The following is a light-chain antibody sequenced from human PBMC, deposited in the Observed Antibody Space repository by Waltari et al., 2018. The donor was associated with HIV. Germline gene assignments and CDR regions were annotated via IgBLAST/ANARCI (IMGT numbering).Light chain of an antibody. J-gene: IGLJ2*01. CDR2: ETK. Sequence: QSVLTQPPSVSAAPGQKVTIPCSGSSSNIGNTYVSWYHQLPGTAPKLLIYETKKRPAGIPDRSSGSKSGTAATLGITGLQTGDEADYYCGTWDSSLSAVVFGGGTKVTVL. CDR3: GTWDSSLSAVV. V-gene: IGLV1-51*02. CDR1: SSNIGNTY.